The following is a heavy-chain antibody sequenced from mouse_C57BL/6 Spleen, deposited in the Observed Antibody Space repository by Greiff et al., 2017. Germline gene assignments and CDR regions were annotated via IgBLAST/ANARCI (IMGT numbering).Heavy chain of an antibody. D-gene: IGHD1-1*01. Sequence: DVKLVESGPGLAKPSQTLSLTCSVTGYSITSDYWNWIRKFPGNKLEYMGYISYSGSTYYNPSLKSRISITRDTSKNQYYLQLNSVTTEDTATYYCARWDGSSYWYFDVWGTGTTVTVSS. V-gene: IGHV3-8*01. J-gene: IGHJ1*03. CDR2: ISYSGST. CDR1: GYSITSDY. CDR3: ARWDGSSYWYFDV.